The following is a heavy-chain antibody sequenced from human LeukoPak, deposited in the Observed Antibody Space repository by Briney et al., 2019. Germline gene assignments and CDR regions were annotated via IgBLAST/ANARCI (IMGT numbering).Heavy chain of an antibody. CDR2: IYHSGST. CDR3: ARVSAEVRGVILDY. J-gene: IGHJ4*02. Sequence: SQTLSLTCAVSGGSISSGGYSWSWIRQPPGKGLEWIGYIYHSGSTYYNPSLKSRVTISVDRSKNQFSLKLSSVTAADTAVYYCARVSAEVRGVILDYWGQGTLVTVSS. D-gene: IGHD3-10*01. CDR1: GGSISSGGYS. V-gene: IGHV4-30-2*01.